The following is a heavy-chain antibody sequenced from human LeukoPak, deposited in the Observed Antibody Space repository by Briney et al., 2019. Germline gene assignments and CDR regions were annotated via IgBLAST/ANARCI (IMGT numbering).Heavy chain of an antibody. Sequence: SETLSLTCTVSGGSISTYYWSWIRQSPGKGLEWIGSVYYSGSTNYNPSLKSRVRISVDTSKNQFSLELSSVTAADTAVCYCAVNSTKHTFDIWGQGTMVTVSS. CDR3: AVNSTKHTFDI. D-gene: IGHD5/OR15-5a*01. CDR1: GGSISTYY. CDR2: VYYSGST. V-gene: IGHV4-59*08. J-gene: IGHJ3*02.